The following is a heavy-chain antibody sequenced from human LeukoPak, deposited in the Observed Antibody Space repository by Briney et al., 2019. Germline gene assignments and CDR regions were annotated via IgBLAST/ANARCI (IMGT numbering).Heavy chain of an antibody. CDR3: ARDSTHTIYCSSTSCDEAFDI. CDR1: GGSISSSSYY. V-gene: IGHV4-39*07. CDR2: IYTSGST. D-gene: IGHD2-2*01. J-gene: IGHJ3*02. Sequence: SETLSLTCTVSGGSISSSSYYWGWIRQPPGKGLEWIGSIYTSGSTNYNPSLKSRVTISVDSSKNQFSLKLSSVTAADTAVYYCARDSTHTIYCSSTSCDEAFDIWGQGTMVTVSS.